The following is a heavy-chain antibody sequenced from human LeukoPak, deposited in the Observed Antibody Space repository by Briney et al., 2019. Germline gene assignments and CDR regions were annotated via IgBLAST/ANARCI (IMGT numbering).Heavy chain of an antibody. D-gene: IGHD5-12*01. Sequence: GGSLRLSCAASGFTFSSFEMNWVRQAPGKGLEWVSYINSNGRTMYYADSVKGRFTISRDNAKNSLYLQMNSLRAEDTAVYYCARDSQWLPDFWGQGTLVTVSS. J-gene: IGHJ4*02. CDR2: INSNGRTM. CDR1: GFTFSSFE. V-gene: IGHV3-48*03. CDR3: ARDSQWLPDF.